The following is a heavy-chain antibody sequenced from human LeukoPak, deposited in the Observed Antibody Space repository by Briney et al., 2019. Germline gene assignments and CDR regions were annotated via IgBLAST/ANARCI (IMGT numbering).Heavy chain of an antibody. CDR1: GGSISIYH. D-gene: IGHD4-23*01. Sequence: SETLSLTCTVSGGSISIYHWSWLRQPPGKGLEWIGYIYYTGSTNYNPSTTYNPSLKSRVTISVDTSKNQLSLKLNSVTAADTAVYYCARGDYGGRIVPLDSWGQGTLVTVSS. J-gene: IGHJ4*02. CDR2: IYYTGST. CDR3: ARGDYGGRIVPLDS. V-gene: IGHV4-59*01.